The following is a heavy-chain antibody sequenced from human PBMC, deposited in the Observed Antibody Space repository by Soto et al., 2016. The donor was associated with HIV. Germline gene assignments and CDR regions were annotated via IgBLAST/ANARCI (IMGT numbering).Heavy chain of an antibody. D-gene: IGHD5-12*01. J-gene: IGHJ6*02. Sequence: QVQLVQSGAEVKKPGASVKVSCKTSGYSFTSYGLSWVRQAPGQGLEWMGWISAYDGEPNYVQRLQGRVTMTTDRSTRTAYVELRNLRSDDTAVYYCAREDGYGGYARMDVWGQGTTVTVSS. V-gene: IGHV1-18*01. CDR2: ISAYDGEP. CDR3: AREDGYGGYARMDV. CDR1: GYSFTSYG.